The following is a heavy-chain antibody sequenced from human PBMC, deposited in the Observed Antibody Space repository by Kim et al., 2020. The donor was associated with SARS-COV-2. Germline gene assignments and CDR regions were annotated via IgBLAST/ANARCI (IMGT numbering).Heavy chain of an antibody. V-gene: IGHV3-64D*06. CDR1: GFTFSTYA. J-gene: IGHJ4*02. CDR2: VSSDGVST. Sequence: GGSLRLSCAASGFTFSTYAMHWVRQAPGKGLEYVSAVSSDGVSTYYADSVKGRFTISRDNSKNTLYLQVSSLRAEDTAMYYCVKRGYVSSTNCYARFDYWGQGTLVTVSS. D-gene: IGHD2-2*01. CDR3: VKRGYVSSTNCYARFDY.